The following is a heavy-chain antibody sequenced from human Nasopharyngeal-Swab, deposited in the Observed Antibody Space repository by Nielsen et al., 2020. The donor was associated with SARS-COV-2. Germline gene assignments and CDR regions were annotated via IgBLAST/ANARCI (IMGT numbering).Heavy chain of an antibody. V-gene: IGHV3-7*03. CDR2: IKQDGSER. J-gene: IGHJ2*01. CDR1: GFTLSSYS. D-gene: IGHD4-23*01. CDR3: ARPYGGNSFWYFDL. Sequence: GESLKISCAASGFTLSSYSMNWVRQAPGKGLEWVANIKQDGSERYYVDSVKGRFTISRDNAKNSVYLQMNSLRVEDTAVYYCARPYGGNSFWYFDLWGRGTLVTVSS.